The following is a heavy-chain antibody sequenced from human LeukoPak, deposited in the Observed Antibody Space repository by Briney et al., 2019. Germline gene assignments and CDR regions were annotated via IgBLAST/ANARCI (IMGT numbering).Heavy chain of an antibody. Sequence: GGSLRLSCAVSGFTFSNYPMHWVRQAPGKGLEWVAVISYDASNTDYADSVKGRFTISRDNSKNTLYLQMTSLRLDDTAVYYCARATPLSVEWYHSIHYYYYMDVWGKGTTVTVSS. CDR3: ARATPLSVEWYHSIHYYYYMDV. CDR2: ISYDASNT. D-gene: IGHD3-3*01. CDR1: GFTFSNYP. V-gene: IGHV3-30*04. J-gene: IGHJ6*03.